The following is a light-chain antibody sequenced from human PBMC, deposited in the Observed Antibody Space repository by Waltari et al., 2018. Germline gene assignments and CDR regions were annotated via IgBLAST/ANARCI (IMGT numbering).Light chain of an antibody. CDR2: KNN. CDR3: AAWDDSLSAWV. Sequence: QSVLTQAPSASETPGQRVTISCSGSSSNIGNNYVSWYQQLPGTAPKLLIYKNNQRPSGVPDRFSGSKSGTSASLAISGLRSEDEADFYCAAWDDSLSAWVLGGGTKLTVL. V-gene: IGLV1-47*01. CDR1: SSNIGNNY. J-gene: IGLJ3*02.